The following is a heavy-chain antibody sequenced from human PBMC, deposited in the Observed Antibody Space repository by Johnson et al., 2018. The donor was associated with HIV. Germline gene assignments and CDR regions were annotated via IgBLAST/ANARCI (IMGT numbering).Heavy chain of an antibody. CDR1: GFTFSSYA. Sequence: QVQLVESGGVVVQPGGSLRLSCAASGFTFSSYAMHWVRQAPGKGLEWVATISHDGNETYYADSVKGRFTISRDDSKNTLYLHMDSLRPEDTAVYYCAKGSGYYAAFDIWGQGTMVTVSS. CDR3: AKGSGYYAAFDI. D-gene: IGHD3-22*01. J-gene: IGHJ3*02. V-gene: IGHV3-30*04. CDR2: ISHDGNET.